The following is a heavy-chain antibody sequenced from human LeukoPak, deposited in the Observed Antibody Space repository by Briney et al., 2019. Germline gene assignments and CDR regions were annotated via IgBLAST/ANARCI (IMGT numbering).Heavy chain of an antibody. Sequence: LETLSLTCGLFGRSIIGYHWNWIRQSPGKGLEWIGEINHSGSANYNPSFKSRVTISLDTSKNQFSLELRSVTAADTAVYYCARDPTTVVSVPYYFDDWGQGTLVTVSS. V-gene: IGHV4-34*01. J-gene: IGHJ4*02. D-gene: IGHD4-11*01. CDR1: GRSIIGYH. CDR3: ARDPTTVVSVPYYFDD. CDR2: INHSGSA.